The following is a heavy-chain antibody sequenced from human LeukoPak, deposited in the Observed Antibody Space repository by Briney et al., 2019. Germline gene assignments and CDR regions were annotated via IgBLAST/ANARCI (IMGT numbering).Heavy chain of an antibody. Sequence: GASVKVSCKASGYTFIGYYMHWVRQAPGQGLEWMGWINPNSGGTNYAQKFQGRVTMTRDTSISTAYMELSRLRSDDTAVYYCARDFSTGSGWPRYYFDYWGQGTLVTVSS. D-gene: IGHD6-19*01. J-gene: IGHJ4*02. V-gene: IGHV1-2*02. CDR3: ARDFSTGSGWPRYYFDY. CDR2: INPNSGGT. CDR1: GYTFIGYY.